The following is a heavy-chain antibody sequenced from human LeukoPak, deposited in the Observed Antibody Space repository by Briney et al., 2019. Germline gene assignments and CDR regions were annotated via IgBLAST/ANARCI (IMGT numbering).Heavy chain of an antibody. D-gene: IGHD4-17*01. CDR2: IYYSGST. CDR3: ARLRMEAFDI. V-gene: IGHV4-61*01. Sequence: SETLSLTCAVSGGSISSSYYWSWIRQPPGKGLEWIGYIYYSGSTNYNPSLKSRVTISVDTSKNQFSLKLSSVTAADTAVYYCARLRMEAFDIWGQGTMVTVSS. CDR1: GGSISSSYY. J-gene: IGHJ3*02.